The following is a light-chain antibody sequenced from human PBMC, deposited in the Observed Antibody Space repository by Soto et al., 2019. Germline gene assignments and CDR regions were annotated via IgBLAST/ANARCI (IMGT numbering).Light chain of an antibody. CDR3: QQSNKWPWT. Sequence: EIEMTQSPSTLSVSPRERATLSCRASQSVSGKLAWYQQKPGQAPRLLIYDASTRATGIPARFSGSGSGTEFTLTISSLQSEDFAVYYCQQSNKWPWTVGQGTKVDIK. CDR2: DAS. V-gene: IGKV3-15*01. CDR1: QSVSGK. J-gene: IGKJ1*01.